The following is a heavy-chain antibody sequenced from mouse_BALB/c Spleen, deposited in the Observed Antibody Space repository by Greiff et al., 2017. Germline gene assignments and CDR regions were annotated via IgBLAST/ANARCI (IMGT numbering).Heavy chain of an antibody. V-gene: IGHV3-6*02. J-gene: IGHJ4*01. CDR2: ISYDGSN. CDR3: AKYDLYAMDY. D-gene: IGHD2-12*01. Sequence: EVKLMESGPGLVKPSQSLSLTCSVTGYSITSGYYWNWIRQFPGNKLEWMGYISYDGSNNYNPSLKNRISITRDTSKNQFFLKLNSVTTEDTATYYCAKYDLYAMDYWGQGTSVTVSS. CDR1: GYSITSGYY.